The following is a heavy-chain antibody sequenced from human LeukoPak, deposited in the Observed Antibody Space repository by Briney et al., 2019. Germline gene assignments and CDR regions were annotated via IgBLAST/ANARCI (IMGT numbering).Heavy chain of an antibody. Sequence: PSETLSLTCTVSGDSFSSVTDYWAWIRQPPGKGLEWIASGDYSGGTYYNPSLESRVAVSADMSKNQFSLKLTSVTGADTAVYYCARGRVLYSSKREDVWGRGTTVTVSS. V-gene: IGHV4-39*07. J-gene: IGHJ6*02. CDR3: ARGRVLYSSKREDV. CDR2: GDYSGGT. D-gene: IGHD6-19*01. CDR1: GDSFSSVTDY.